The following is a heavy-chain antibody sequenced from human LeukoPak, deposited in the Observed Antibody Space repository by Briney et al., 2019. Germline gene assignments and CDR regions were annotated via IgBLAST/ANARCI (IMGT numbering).Heavy chain of an antibody. D-gene: IGHD5-24*01. V-gene: IGHV3-30-3*01. CDR3: AKDMKLIGYTPNFDY. CDR2: ISYDGSNK. CDR1: GFTFSSYA. Sequence: GGSLRLSCAASGFTFSSYAMHWVRQAPGKGLEWVAVISYDGSNKYYADSVKGRFTISRDNAKNSLYLQMNSLRAEDTALYYCAKDMKLIGYTPNFDYWGQGTLVTVSS. J-gene: IGHJ4*02.